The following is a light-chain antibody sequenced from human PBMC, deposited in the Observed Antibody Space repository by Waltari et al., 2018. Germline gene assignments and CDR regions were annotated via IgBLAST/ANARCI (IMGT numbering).Light chain of an antibody. CDR1: QSINRN. Sequence: DIQLTQSPSSLTASVGDRVTITCRASQSINRNLNWYHQKPGRAPKLLIYAASSLQSGGPSRFSGSGSGTDFTLTISSLQPEDFATYYCQQSHSSFGQGTKVEIK. V-gene: IGKV1-39*01. J-gene: IGKJ1*01. CDR2: AAS. CDR3: QQSHSS.